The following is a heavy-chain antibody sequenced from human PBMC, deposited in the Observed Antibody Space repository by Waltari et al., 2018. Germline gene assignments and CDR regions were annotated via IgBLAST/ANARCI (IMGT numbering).Heavy chain of an antibody. D-gene: IGHD6-19*01. V-gene: IGHV1-69*13. CDR3: ARAHHSSGWYYFDY. J-gene: IGHJ4*02. Sequence: QVQLVQSGAEVKKPGSSVKVSCKASGGTFSSYAISWVRQAPGQGLGWMGGIIPILGTANDAQKCQGRVTITADESTSTAYMELSSLRSEDTAVYYCARAHHSSGWYYFDYWGQGTLVTVSS. CDR2: IIPILGTA. CDR1: GGTFSSYA.